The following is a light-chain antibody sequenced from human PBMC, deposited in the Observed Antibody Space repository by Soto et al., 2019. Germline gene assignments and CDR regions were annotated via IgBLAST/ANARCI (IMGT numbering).Light chain of an antibody. CDR2: AAS. V-gene: IGKV1-6*01. CDR3: LRDYNYPRT. Sequence: AIQMTQSPSSLSASVGDRVTITCRASQGIRNDLGWYQQKPGKAPKLLIYAASRLQSGVPSRFSGSGSGTDFTLTHRSLQPEDFATDYCLRDYNYPRTFGQGTKVEIK. J-gene: IGKJ1*01. CDR1: QGIRND.